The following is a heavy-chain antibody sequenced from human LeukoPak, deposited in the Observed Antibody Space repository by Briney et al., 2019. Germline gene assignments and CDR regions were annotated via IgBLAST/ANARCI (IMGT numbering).Heavy chain of an antibody. CDR2: IKQDGSEK. D-gene: IGHD3-9*01. V-gene: IGHV3-7*01. J-gene: IGHJ6*03. Sequence: GGSLRLSCAASGFTFIDYWMTWVRQSPGKGLEWVANIKQDGSEKYYVDSVKGRFTISRDNAKNSLYLQMNSLRAEDTAVYYCAREPRQKNYDILTGYTIYYYYYMDVWGKGITVTVSS. CDR1: GFTFIDYW. CDR3: AREPRQKNYDILTGYTIYYYYYMDV.